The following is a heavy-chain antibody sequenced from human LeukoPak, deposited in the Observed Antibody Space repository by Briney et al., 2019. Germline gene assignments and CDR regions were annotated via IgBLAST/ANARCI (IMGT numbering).Heavy chain of an antibody. CDR3: ARTHGFDI. Sequence: GESLKISCQGSGYSFTSYWIGWVRQMPGKGLEWMGLIWPGDSDTRYGPSFQGQVTISADKSTSTAYLQWSSLKASDTAVYYCARTHGFDIWGQGTMVTVSS. CDR2: IWPGDSDT. V-gene: IGHV5-51*01. CDR1: GYSFTSYW. J-gene: IGHJ3*02.